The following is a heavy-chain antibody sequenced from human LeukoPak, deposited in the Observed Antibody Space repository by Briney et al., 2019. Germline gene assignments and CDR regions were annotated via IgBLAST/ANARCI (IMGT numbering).Heavy chain of an antibody. CDR1: GCTFSSYA. V-gene: IGHV1-69*01. D-gene: IGHD2-15*01. CDR2: IIPIFGTA. CDR3: ARETRDPIGYCSGGSCWTFDP. J-gene: IGHJ5*02. Sequence: SVKVSCKASGCTFSSYAISWVRQSPGQLPKWMEGIIPIFGTANYAQKFLGRVTITADESTSTAYMELSSLRSEDTAVYYCARETRDPIGYCSGGSCWTFDPWGQGTLVTVSS.